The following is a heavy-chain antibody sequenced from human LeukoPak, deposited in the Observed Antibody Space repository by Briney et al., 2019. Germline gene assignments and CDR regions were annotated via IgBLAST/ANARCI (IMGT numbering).Heavy chain of an antibody. V-gene: IGHV4-31*03. Sequence: SQTLSLTCTVSGGSISSGGYYWSWIRQHPGKGLEWIGYIYYSGSTYYNPSLKSRVTISVDTSKNQFSLKLSSVTAEDTAVYYCARDHHYSSGYYYGFDPWGQGTLVTVSS. CDR3: ARDHHYSSGYYYGFDP. D-gene: IGHD3-22*01. CDR1: GGSISSGGYY. CDR2: IYYSGST. J-gene: IGHJ5*02.